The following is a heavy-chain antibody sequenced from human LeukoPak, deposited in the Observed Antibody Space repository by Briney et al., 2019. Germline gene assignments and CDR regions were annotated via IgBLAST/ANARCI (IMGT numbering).Heavy chain of an antibody. J-gene: IGHJ3*02. V-gene: IGHV3-48*04. CDR2: ISSSSSPI. D-gene: IGHD2-2*01. CDR3: ARSAYCTSTSCLNGRGAFDI. Sequence: KPGGFLRLSCAASGFTFSSYSVNWVRQAPGKGLRWVSYISSSSSPIYYADSVKGRFTISRDNAKNSLYLQMSSLRAEDTAVYYCARSAYCTSTSCLNGRGAFDIWGQGTMVTVSS. CDR1: GFTFSSYS.